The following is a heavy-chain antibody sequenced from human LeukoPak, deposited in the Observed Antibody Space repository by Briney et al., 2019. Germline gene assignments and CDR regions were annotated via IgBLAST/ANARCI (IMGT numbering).Heavy chain of an antibody. CDR2: IYYSGST. CDR3: ARVIGCSSTSCYAEYYYGMDV. J-gene: IGHJ6*02. D-gene: IGHD2-2*01. Sequence: SETLSLTCTVSGGSISSYYWSWIRQPPGKGLEWLGYIYYSGSTNYNPSLKSRVTISVDTSKNQFSLKLSSVTAADTAVYYCARVIGCSSTSCYAEYYYGMDVWGQGTTVTVSS. CDR1: GGSISSYY. V-gene: IGHV4-59*01.